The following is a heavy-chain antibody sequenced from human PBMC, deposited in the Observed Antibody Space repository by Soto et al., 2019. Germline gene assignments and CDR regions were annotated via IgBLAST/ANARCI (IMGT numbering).Heavy chain of an antibody. Sequence: QVQLEQSAPEVKKPGASVKVSCKASDYTFTTYGISWVRQAPGQGLEWRGRVNPPNGNPNYAQNIQRRVILPXXXAXXTAYMELRRLRSDDTAIYYCTREGSARCYEYGLDAWGQGTTVTVSS. CDR3: TREGSARCYEYGLDA. CDR1: DYTFTTYG. J-gene: IGHJ6*02. V-gene: IGHV1-18*01. D-gene: IGHD3-16*01. CDR2: VNPPNGNP.